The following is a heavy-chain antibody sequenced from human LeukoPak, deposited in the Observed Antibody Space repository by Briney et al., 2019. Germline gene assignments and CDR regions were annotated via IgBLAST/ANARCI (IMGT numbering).Heavy chain of an antibody. CDR2: ISDSGTST. D-gene: IGHD2/OR15-2a*01. J-gene: IGHJ4*02. CDR1: GFTFNSCA. Sequence: GGSLRLSCAASGFTFNSCAMSWVRQAPGKGLEWVSTISDSGTSTFYADSVKGRFTISRDNSKNTLYVQVNSLRAEDTAVYYCAKRDYYSFDYWGQGTLVTVSS. V-gene: IGHV3-23*01. CDR3: AKRDYYSFDY.